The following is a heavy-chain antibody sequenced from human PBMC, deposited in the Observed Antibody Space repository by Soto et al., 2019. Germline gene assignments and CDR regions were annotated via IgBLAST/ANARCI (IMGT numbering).Heavy chain of an antibody. CDR1: GGSISSGGYY. CDR2: IYYSGST. J-gene: IGHJ5*02. Sequence: TLSLTCTVSGGSISSGGYYWSWIRQHPGKGLEWIGYIYYSGSTYYNPSLKSLVTISVDTSKNQFSLKLSSVTAADTAVYYCARGDDCSSTSCFLFDPWGQGTLVTVSS. D-gene: IGHD2-2*01. V-gene: IGHV4-31*01. CDR3: ARGDDCSSTSCFLFDP.